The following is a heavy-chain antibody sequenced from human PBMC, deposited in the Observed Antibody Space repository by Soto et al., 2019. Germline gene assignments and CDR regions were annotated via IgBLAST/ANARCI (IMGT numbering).Heavy chain of an antibody. CDR1: GFTFSSYA. D-gene: IGHD2-15*01. V-gene: IGHV3-23*01. CDR2: ISGSGGST. Sequence: EVQLLESGGGLVQPGGSLRLSCAASGFTFSSYAMSWVRQAPGKGLEWVSAISGSGGSTYYADSVKGRFTISRDNSKNTLYLQMNSLRAEDTAVYYCAKSGRYCSGGSCYWGYYYYYGMDVWGQGTTVTVS. CDR3: AKSGRYCSGGSCYWGYYYYYGMDV. J-gene: IGHJ6*02.